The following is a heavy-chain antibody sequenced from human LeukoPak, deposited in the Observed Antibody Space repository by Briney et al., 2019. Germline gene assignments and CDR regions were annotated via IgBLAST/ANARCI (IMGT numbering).Heavy chain of an antibody. CDR1: GFTFHNFG. V-gene: IGHV3-20*04. D-gene: IGHD3-16*01. Sequence: RSGGSLRLSCAASGFTFHNFGMGWVRQAPGKGLEWVSSLSWNGGDTRYADSAKGRFTISRDNAKNSLYLHMNSLRAEDTALYYCARRAYPYHYYMDVWGKGTTVTVSS. J-gene: IGHJ6*03. CDR3: ARRAYPYHYYMDV. CDR2: LSWNGGDT.